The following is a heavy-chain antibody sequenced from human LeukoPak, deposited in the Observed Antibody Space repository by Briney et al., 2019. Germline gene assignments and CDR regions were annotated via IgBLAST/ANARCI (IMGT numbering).Heavy chain of an antibody. D-gene: IGHD6-13*01. J-gene: IGHJ6*02. Sequence: GGSLRLSCAASGFTFSDYYMSWIRQAPGKGLEWVSYISSSGSTIYYADSVKGRFTISRDNAKNSLYLQMSSLRAEDTAVYYCARAAAAAGTYYYGMDVWGQGTTVTVSS. CDR3: ARAAAAAGTYYYGMDV. CDR1: GFTFSDYY. V-gene: IGHV3-11*01. CDR2: ISSSGSTI.